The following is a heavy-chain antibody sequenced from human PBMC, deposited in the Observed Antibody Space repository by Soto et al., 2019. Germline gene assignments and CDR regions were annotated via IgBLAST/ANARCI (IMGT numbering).Heavy chain of an antibody. J-gene: IGHJ3*02. CDR3: ARDRRYSYAMGAFGI. CDR1: GYTLTSYY. CDR2: INPSGGST. D-gene: IGHD5-18*01. V-gene: IGHV1-46*01. Sequence: ASVKVSCKASGYTLTSYYMHWVRQAPGQGLEWMGIINPSGGSTSYAQKFQGRVTMTRDTSTSTVYMELSSLRSEDTAVYYCARDRRYSYAMGAFGIWGQGTMVTVSS.